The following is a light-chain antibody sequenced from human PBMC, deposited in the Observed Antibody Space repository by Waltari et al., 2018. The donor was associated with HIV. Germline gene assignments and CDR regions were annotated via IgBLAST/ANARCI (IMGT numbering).Light chain of an antibody. V-gene: IGKV1-33*01. Sequence: DIQMTQSPSSLSASVGDRVTITCQASQDISNYLNWYQQKPGKAPKLLIYYASNLETGVPSRFSGSGSGTDFTFTISSLQPEDIATYYCQQYDSLPPYTFGQGTKLEIK. CDR2: YAS. J-gene: IGKJ2*01. CDR3: QQYDSLPPYT. CDR1: QDISNY.